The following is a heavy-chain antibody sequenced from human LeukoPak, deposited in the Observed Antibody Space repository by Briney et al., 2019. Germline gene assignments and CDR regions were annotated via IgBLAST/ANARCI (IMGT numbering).Heavy chain of an antibody. V-gene: IGHV1-2*06. CDR2: INPNSGDT. D-gene: IGHD2-21*02. CDR1: GYTFTGYY. J-gene: IGHJ4*02. CDR3: ARDYCGGDCFPDY. Sequence: ASVKVSCKTSGYTFTGYYVHWVRQAPGQGLEWMGRINPNSGDTNYAQRFQGRVTMTRDTSISTAYMELSRLRSDDTAVYYCARDYCGGDCFPDYWGQGTLVTVSS.